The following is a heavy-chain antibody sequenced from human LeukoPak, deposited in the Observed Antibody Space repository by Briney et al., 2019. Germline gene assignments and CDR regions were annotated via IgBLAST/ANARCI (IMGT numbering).Heavy chain of an antibody. V-gene: IGHV3-23*01. J-gene: IGHJ6*03. CDR2: ISGSGGST. Sequence: GGSLRLSCAASGFTFSSYAMSWVRQAPGKGLEWVSAISGSGGSTYYADSVKGRFTISRDNSKNTLYLQMNSLRAEDTAVYYCAKGGGYCSGGSCYSGNYYYYYYMDVWGKGTTVTVSS. CDR1: GFTFSSYA. CDR3: AKGGGYCSGGSCYSGNYYYYYYMDV. D-gene: IGHD2-15*01.